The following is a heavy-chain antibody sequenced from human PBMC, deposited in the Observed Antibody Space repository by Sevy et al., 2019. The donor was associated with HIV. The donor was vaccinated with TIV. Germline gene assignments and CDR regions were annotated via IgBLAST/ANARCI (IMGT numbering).Heavy chain of an antibody. D-gene: IGHD4-17*01. CDR3: ARDLPPSATTVAHFDH. J-gene: IGHJ4*02. Sequence: GGSLRLSCAASGFTFSSYEMNWVRRAPGKGLEWVSYLSNSGTTISYSDSVRGRFTISRDNARNSLYLQMNSLRGEDTAVYYCARDLPPSATTVAHFDHWGQGTLVTVSS. V-gene: IGHV3-48*03. CDR1: GFTFSSYE. CDR2: LSNSGTTI.